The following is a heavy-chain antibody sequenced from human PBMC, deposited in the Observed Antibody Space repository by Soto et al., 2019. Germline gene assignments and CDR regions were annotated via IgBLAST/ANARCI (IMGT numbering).Heavy chain of an antibody. Sequence: QVHLVQSGAELRKPGSSVRVSCKASGDTFNSYTINWVRQAPGLGLEWMGRTIPILSMSNYALKFQGRLTITADKSTSTAYMVLSSLRSADTAIYYCATSYGSGSQAFDYWGQGALVTVSS. D-gene: IGHD3-10*01. CDR1: GDTFNSYT. V-gene: IGHV1-69*02. J-gene: IGHJ4*02. CDR2: TIPILSMS. CDR3: ATSYGSGSQAFDY.